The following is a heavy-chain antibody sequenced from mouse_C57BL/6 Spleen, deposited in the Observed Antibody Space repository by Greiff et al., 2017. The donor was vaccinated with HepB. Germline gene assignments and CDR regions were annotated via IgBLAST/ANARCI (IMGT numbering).Heavy chain of an antibody. Sequence: QVQLQQPGAELVRPGSSVKLSCKASGYTFTSYWMHWVKQRPIQGLEWIGNIDPSDSETHYNQKFKDKATLTVDKSSSTAYMQLSSLTSEDSAVYYCARLVLRSVEDYAMDYWGQGTSVTVSS. V-gene: IGHV1-52*01. CDR1: GYTFTSYW. CDR2: IDPSDSET. CDR3: ARLVLRSVEDYAMDY. J-gene: IGHJ4*01. D-gene: IGHD1-1*01.